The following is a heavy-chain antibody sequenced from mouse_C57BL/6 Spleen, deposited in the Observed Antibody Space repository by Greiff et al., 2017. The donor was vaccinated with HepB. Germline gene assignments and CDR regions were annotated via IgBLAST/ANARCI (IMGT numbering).Heavy chain of an antibody. CDR2: IWWDDDK. D-gene: IGHD1-1*01. V-gene: IGHV8-8*01. CDR3: ARPYYYGSSGYFDV. Sequence: QVTLKECGPGILQPSQTLSLTCSFSGFSLSTFGMGVGWIRQPSGKGLEWLAHIWWDDDKYYNPALKSRLTISKDTSKNQVFLKIANVDTADTATYYCARPYYYGSSGYFDVWGTGTTVTVSS. CDR1: GFSLSTFGMG. J-gene: IGHJ1*03.